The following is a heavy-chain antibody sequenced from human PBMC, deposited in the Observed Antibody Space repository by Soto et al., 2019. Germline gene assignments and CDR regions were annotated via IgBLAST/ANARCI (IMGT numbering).Heavy chain of an antibody. D-gene: IGHD7-27*01. CDR3: ARDLSWGSNWYDYMDV. Sequence: EVQLVESGGGLVQPGGSLRLSCATSGFILSDCAMNWVRQAPGKGLEWVSYISSSSSVIDYADSVKGRFTVSRDNARNSLYLQMNSLRAEDTAVYYCARDLSWGSNWYDYMDVWGKWTTVTVSS. CDR1: GFILSDCA. V-gene: IGHV3-48*01. CDR2: ISSSSSVI. J-gene: IGHJ6*03.